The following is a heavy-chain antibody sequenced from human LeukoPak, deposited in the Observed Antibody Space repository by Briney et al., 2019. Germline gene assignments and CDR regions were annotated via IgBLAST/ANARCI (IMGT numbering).Heavy chain of an antibody. J-gene: IGHJ4*02. D-gene: IGHD3-22*01. CDR1: GFTFSSYA. CDR3: ARESLETYYYDSSGYSPLGY. V-gene: IGHV3-30-3*01. Sequence: GGSLRLSCAASGFTFSSYAMHWVRQAPGKGLEWVAVISYDGSNKYYADSVKGRFTISRDNSKNTLYLQMNSLRAEDTAVYYCARESLETYYYDSSGYSPLGYWGQGTLVTVSS. CDR2: ISYDGSNK.